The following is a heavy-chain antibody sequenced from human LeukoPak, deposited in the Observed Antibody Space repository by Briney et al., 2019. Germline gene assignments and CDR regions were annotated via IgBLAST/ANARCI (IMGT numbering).Heavy chain of an antibody. J-gene: IGHJ6*03. Sequence: GGSLRLSCAASGFTFSSYWMSWVRQAPGKGLEWVANIKQDGSEKYYVDSVKGRFTISRDNAKNSLYLQMNSLRAEDTAVYYCARDHRGSGWLYYYYMDVWGKGTTVTVSS. CDR2: IKQDGSEK. CDR3: ARDHRGSGWLYYYYMDV. D-gene: IGHD6-19*01. CDR1: GFTFSSYW. V-gene: IGHV3-7*01.